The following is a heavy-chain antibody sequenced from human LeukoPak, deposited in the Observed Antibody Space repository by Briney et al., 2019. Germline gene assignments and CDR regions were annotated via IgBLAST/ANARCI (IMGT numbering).Heavy chain of an antibody. J-gene: IGHJ4*02. CDR3: ASGPHDLTIFGVVCDY. V-gene: IGHV1-69*05. CDR2: IIPIFGTA. CDR1: GYTFTGYY. Sequence: SVKVSCKASGYTFTGYYMHWVRQAPGQGLEWMGGIIPIFGTANYAQKFQGRVTITTDESTSTAYMELSSLRSEDTAVYYCASGPHDLTIFGVVCDYWGQGTLVTVSS. D-gene: IGHD3-3*01.